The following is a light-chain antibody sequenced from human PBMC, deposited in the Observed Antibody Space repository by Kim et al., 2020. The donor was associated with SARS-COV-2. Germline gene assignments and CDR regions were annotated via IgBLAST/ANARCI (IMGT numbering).Light chain of an antibody. CDR1: QDISNY. CDR3: QHYFNFPYT. V-gene: IGKV1-33*01. CDR2: DAS. J-gene: IGKJ2*01. Sequence: DIQMTQSPSSLSASVGDRVTITCQASQDISNYLNWYQQKSGEGPKLLIYDASSLDTGVPSKFSLRRSGTEFTFTISSLEPEDIGTYFCQHYFNFPYTFGQGTKLEI.